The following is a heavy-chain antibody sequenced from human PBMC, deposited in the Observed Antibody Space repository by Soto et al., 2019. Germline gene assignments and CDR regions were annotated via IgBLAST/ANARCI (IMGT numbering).Heavy chain of an antibody. D-gene: IGHD2-15*01. CDR2: INHSGYT. Sequence: QVQLQQWGAGLLKPSETLSLTCAVYGGSFSGYYWSWIRQPPGKGLEWIGEINHSGYTSYNPSLKSRVTISLDTSKNQFALKLTSVTAADTAVYYCASMDGGYTDHWGQGNLVTVSS. V-gene: IGHV4-34*01. CDR3: ASMDGGYTDH. CDR1: GGSFSGYY. J-gene: IGHJ4*02.